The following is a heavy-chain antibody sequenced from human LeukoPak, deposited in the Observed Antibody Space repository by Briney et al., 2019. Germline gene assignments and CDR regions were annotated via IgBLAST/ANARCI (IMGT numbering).Heavy chain of an antibody. V-gene: IGHV4-4*07. D-gene: IGHD2/OR15-2a*01. CDR2: IYSSGFT. CDR3: ARVHILPGAYFHS. J-gene: IGHJ1*01. CDR1: GGSMSGYS. Sequence: PSETLSLTCTIPGGSMSGYSWSWLRQPAGKEWEGVGRIYSSGFTEYNLSRDGRGTISIEESKKQFSLMVEYVTAEDTATYYCARVHILPGAYFHSWGQGPLVTVSS.